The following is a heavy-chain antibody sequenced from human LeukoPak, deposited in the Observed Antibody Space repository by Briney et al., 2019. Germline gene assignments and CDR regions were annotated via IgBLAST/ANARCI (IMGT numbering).Heavy chain of an antibody. CDR3: ARCGVVVAATSSDYYYGMDV. V-gene: IGHV3-30-3*01. J-gene: IGHJ6*02. D-gene: IGHD2-15*01. CDR1: GFTFSSYA. CDR2: ISYDGSNK. Sequence: GGSLRLSCAASGFTFSSYAMHWVCQAPGKGLEWVAVISYDGSNKYYADSVKGRFTISRDNSKNTLYLQMNSLRAEDTAVYYCARCGVVVAATSSDYYYGMDVWGQGTTVTVSS.